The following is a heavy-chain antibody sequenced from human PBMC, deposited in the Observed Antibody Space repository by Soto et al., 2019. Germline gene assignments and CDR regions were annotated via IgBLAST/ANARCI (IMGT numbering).Heavy chain of an antibody. CDR3: TTVASTWYLIH. CDR2: INRKSDGETT. D-gene: IGHD6-13*01. V-gene: IGHV3-15*01. CDR1: GFSVSNAW. Sequence: PGGSLRLSCAVSGFSVSNAWMNWVRQVPGKGLEWVGRINRKSDGETTDYATPVKGRFSISRDDSTNTVYLQMNSLKTEDTAVYYCTTVASTWYLIHWGQGTPVTVSS. J-gene: IGHJ4*02.